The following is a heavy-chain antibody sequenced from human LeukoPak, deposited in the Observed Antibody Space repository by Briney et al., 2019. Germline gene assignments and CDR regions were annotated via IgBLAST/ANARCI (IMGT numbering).Heavy chain of an antibody. CDR3: VRDEGEYYFDY. V-gene: IGHV4-38-2*02. J-gene: IGHJ4*02. D-gene: IGHD3-16*01. Sequence: PSETLSLTCTVSSYSISSGYYWGWIRQPPGKGLEWIGTIYHTGSTYYNPSLKSRLTISVDTSTTQFSLNLSSVTAADTAVYYCVRDEGEYYFDYWGQGTLVTVSS. CDR2: IYHTGST. CDR1: SYSISSGYY.